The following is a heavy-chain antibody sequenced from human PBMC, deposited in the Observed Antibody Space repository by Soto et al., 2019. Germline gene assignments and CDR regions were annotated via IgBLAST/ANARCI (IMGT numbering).Heavy chain of an antibody. CDR1: GDSISGSS. J-gene: IGHJ4*02. V-gene: IGHV4-59*01. CDR3: ARGSGWYFH. CDR2: MYFSGST. Sequence: QVQLQESGPGLVKPSETLSLTCTVSGDSISGSSWSWIRQPPGKGLEWIAYMYFSGSTNYNPSLKSRVTISVDTSKNQFSLKLTSVTAADTAVYYCARGSGWYFHWGQGTLVTASS. D-gene: IGHD6-19*01.